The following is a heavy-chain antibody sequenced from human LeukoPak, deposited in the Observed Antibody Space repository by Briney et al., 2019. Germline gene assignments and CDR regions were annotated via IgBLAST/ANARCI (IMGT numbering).Heavy chain of an antibody. CDR2: IGGSGTRT. V-gene: IGHV3-23*01. CDR1: GFTFTTYG. CDR3: AKDSGWILFDD. D-gene: IGHD2-2*03. Sequence: GGSLRLSCSASGFTFTTYGMNWFRQAPGKGLEWFSGIGGSGTRTYYADSVKGRFTISRDNSKNTLYLQMNSLRDEDTAVYYCAKDSGWILFDDWGQGTLVTVSS. J-gene: IGHJ4*02.